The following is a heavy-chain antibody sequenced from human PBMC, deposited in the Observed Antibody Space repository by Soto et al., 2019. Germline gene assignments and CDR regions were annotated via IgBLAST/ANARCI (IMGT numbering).Heavy chain of an antibody. CDR3: ARGADCTNGVCYYSPDAFDI. Sequence: GGSLSLSCAASGFTFSSYSMNWVRQAPGKGLEWVSFISSGSSTTYYADSVKGRFTISRDNAKNSLYLQMNSLRAEDTAVYYCARGADCTNGVCYYSPDAFDIWGQGTMVTVSS. J-gene: IGHJ3*02. D-gene: IGHD2-8*01. CDR2: ISSGSSTT. CDR1: GFTFSSYS. V-gene: IGHV3-48*01.